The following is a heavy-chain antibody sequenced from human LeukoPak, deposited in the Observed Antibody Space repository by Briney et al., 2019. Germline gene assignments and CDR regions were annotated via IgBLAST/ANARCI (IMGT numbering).Heavy chain of an antibody. CDR2: IKQDGSKK. J-gene: IGHJ4*02. V-gene: IGHV3-7*04. CDR1: GFPFSSFW. CDR3: TRVGYIDEGIDY. D-gene: IGHD5-24*01. Sequence: GGSLRLSCVASGFPFSSFWMTWVRQAPGKGLEWVANIKQDGSKKSYVDSVKGRFTISRDNAKNSLYLQMNSLRAEDTAIYYCTRVGYIDEGIDYWGQGTLVTVSS.